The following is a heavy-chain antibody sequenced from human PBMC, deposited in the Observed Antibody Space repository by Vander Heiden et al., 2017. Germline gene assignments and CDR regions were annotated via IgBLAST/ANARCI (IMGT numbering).Heavy chain of an antibody. V-gene: IGHV3-13*01. CDR3: ARVRWGSYES. Sequence: EVQLVESGGGLVQPGGSLRLSCAASGFSFSNYDMHGVRQVTGKGLEWVSAVDTAGDTCYPASVKGRFTISREDATNSLYLQMNSLRAGDTAVYYCARVRWGSYESWGQGTLVTVSS. J-gene: IGHJ5*02. CDR2: VDTAGDT. CDR1: GFSFSNYD. D-gene: IGHD7-27*01.